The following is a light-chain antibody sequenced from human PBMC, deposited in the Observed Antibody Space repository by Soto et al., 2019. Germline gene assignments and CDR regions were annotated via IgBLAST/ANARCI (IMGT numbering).Light chain of an antibody. CDR3: TSYTTTSTYV. CDR2: DVT. CDR1: SSDVGSYNY. V-gene: IGLV2-14*03. J-gene: IGLJ1*01. Sequence: QSVLAQPASVYGSPGQSITIFCTGTSSDVGSYNYVSWYQQHPGRAPKLMIYDVTNRPSGVSNRFSGSKSGSTASLTISGLQAEDEADYFCTSYTTTSTYVFGTGTKVTVL.